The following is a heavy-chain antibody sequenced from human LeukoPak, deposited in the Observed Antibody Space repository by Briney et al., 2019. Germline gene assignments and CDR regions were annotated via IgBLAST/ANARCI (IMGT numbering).Heavy chain of an antibody. CDR2: IYYSGST. V-gene: IGHV4-39*01. CDR3: ARRLRWEGWWYFDL. J-gene: IGHJ2*01. Sequence: KPSETLSLTCTVSGGSISSSSYYWGWIRQPPGKGLEWVGSIYYSGSTYYNPSLKSRVTISVDTSKNQFSLKLSSVTAADTAVYYCARRLRWEGWWYFDLWGRGTLVTVSS. CDR1: GGSISSSSYY. D-gene: IGHD4-23*01.